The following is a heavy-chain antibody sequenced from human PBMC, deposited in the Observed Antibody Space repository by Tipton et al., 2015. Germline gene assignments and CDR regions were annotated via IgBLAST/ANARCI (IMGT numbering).Heavy chain of an antibody. CDR1: GFTFSDYE. CDR2: IKTKVYGGTI. D-gene: IGHD6-25*01. Sequence: SLRLSCVASGFTFSDYEMNWVRQAPGKGLEWVGRIKTKVYGGTIDYAAPVRGRFTISTDGSKNTLYLQMTSLRVEDTGVYYCTTDPSPPGSGSNSDFWGQGTLVTVSS. CDR3: TTDPSPPGSGSNSDF. J-gene: IGHJ4*02. V-gene: IGHV3-15*07.